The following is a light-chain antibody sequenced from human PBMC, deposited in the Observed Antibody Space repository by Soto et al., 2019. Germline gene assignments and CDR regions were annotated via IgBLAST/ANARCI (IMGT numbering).Light chain of an antibody. CDR2: GNS. J-gene: IGLJ1*01. Sequence: QSVLTQPHSVSGAPGQRVTISCTGSSSNIGAGYDVHWYQQLPGTDPKLLIYGNSNRPSGVPDRFSGSKSGTSASLAITGLQAEDEADYYCQSYDSRLSGSGVFGTGTKLTVL. V-gene: IGLV1-40*01. CDR1: SSNIGAGYD. CDR3: QSYDSRLSGSGV.